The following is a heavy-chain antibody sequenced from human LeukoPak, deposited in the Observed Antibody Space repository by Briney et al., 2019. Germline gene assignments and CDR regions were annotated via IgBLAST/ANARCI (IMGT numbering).Heavy chain of an antibody. CDR1: GGSISSSSYY. D-gene: IGHD2-2*01. Sequence: SETLSLTCTVSGGSISSSSYYWGWIRQPPGKGLEWIGEINHSGSTNYNPSLKSRVTISVDTSKNQFSLKLSSVTAADTAVYYCATRSYCSSTSCHDYWGQGTLVTVSS. CDR2: INHSGST. CDR3: ATRSYCSSTSCHDY. V-gene: IGHV4-39*07. J-gene: IGHJ4*02.